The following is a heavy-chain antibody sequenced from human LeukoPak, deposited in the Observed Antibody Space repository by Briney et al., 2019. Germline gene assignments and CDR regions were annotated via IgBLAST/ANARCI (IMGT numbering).Heavy chain of an antibody. D-gene: IGHD5-18*01. CDR1: GGSVSSGSYY. CDR3: ARDTSYGYRRGPGISEYYYGMDV. Sequence: MPSETLSLTCTVSGGSVSSGSYYWSWIRQPPGKGLEWIGYIYYSGSTNYNPSLKSRVTISVDTSKNQFSLKLSSVTAADTAVYYCARDTSYGYRRGPGISEYYYGMDVWGQGTTVTVSS. J-gene: IGHJ6*02. CDR2: IYYSGST. V-gene: IGHV4-61*01.